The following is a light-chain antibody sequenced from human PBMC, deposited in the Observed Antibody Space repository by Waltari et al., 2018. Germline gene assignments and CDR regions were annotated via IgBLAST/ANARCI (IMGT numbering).Light chain of an antibody. CDR2: AAA. Sequence: DIQLTQSPSSLSASVGERVTMTCRASQTVSSELNWYQQRPGRAPRHLIYAAAYLQDGVSSRFTASGYGTEFVLSINNLQREDFATYYCQQSYRRPLSFGGGTRLEIK. J-gene: IGKJ4*01. V-gene: IGKV1-39*01. CDR3: QQSYRRPLS. CDR1: QTVSSE.